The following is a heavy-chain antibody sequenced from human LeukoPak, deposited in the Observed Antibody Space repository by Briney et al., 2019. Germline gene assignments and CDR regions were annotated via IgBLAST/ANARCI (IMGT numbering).Heavy chain of an antibody. CDR1: GGSFSGYY. Sequence: SETLSLTCAVYGGSFSGYYWSWIRQPPGKGLEWIGEISHSGSTNYNPSLKSRVTISVDTSKNQFSLKLSSVTAADTAVYYCATSRGLHYLDYWGQGTLVTVSS. D-gene: IGHD3-10*01. CDR2: ISHSGST. J-gene: IGHJ4*02. CDR3: ATSRGLHYLDY. V-gene: IGHV4-34*01.